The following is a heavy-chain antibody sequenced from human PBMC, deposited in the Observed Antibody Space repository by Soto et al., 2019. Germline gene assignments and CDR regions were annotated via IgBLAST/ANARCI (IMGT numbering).Heavy chain of an antibody. CDR2: ISAYNGNT. CDR3: ARSALPFRSWTAIDY. CDR1: GYTFTSYG. V-gene: IGHV1-18*01. J-gene: IGHJ4*02. Sequence: ASVKVSCKASGYTFTSYGISWVRQAPGQGLEWMGWISAYNGNTNYAQKLQGRVTMTTDTSTSTAYMELRSLRSDDTAVYYCARSALPFRSWTAIDYWGQGTLVTVSS. D-gene: IGHD6-13*01.